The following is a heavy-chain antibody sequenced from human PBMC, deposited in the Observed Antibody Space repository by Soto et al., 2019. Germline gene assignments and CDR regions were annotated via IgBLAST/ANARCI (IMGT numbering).Heavy chain of an antibody. CDR1: GYTFTNYA. D-gene: IGHD2-2*01. J-gene: IGHJ6*03. V-gene: IGHV1-3*01. CDR3: ATLVCRSTSCPGHYYYMDV. CDR2: IHAGNGDT. Sequence: ASVKVSCKASGYTFTNYAIHWVRQAPGQRLEWMGWIHAGNGDTKFSEHFQGRVTFIRDTSATTAYMELSSLRSEDTAIYYCATLVCRSTSCPGHYYYMDVWGKGTTVTVSS.